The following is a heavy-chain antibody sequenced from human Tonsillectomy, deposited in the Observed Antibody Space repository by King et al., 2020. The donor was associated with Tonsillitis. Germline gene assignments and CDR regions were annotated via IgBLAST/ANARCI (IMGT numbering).Heavy chain of an antibody. CDR1: GFTFSDYY. Sequence: VQLVESGGGLVKPGGSLRLSCAASGFTFSDYYMSWIRQAPGKGLEWVSNIGRRSSYTNYADSVKGRFTISRDNVKNSLYLQMNSLRAEDTAVYYCARDVLGRGGWYNWYFNLWGRGTLVTVSS. CDR2: IGRRSSYT. CDR3: ARDVLGRGGWYNWYFNL. D-gene: IGHD6-19*01. J-gene: IGHJ2*01. V-gene: IGHV3-11*06.